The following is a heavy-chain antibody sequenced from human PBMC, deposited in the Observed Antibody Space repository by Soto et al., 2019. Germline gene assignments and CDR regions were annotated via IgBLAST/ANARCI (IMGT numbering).Heavy chain of an antibody. J-gene: IGHJ4*02. CDR1: GFTFSSYG. CDR3: AKSRRPLSDSSCYPWD. D-gene: IGHD3-22*01. CDR2: ISYDGSNK. V-gene: IGHV3-30*18. Sequence: QVQLVESGGGVVQPGRSLRLSCAASGFTFSSYGMHWVRQAPGKGLEWVAVISYDGSNKYYADSVKGRFTISRDNSKNTLYLQMNSLRAEDTAVYYCAKSRRPLSDSSCYPWDWGQGTLVTVSS.